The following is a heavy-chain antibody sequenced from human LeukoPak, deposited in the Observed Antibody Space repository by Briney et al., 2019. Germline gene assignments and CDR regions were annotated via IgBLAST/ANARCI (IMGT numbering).Heavy chain of an antibody. CDR3: ASHFSGWYFVGNY. D-gene: IGHD6-19*01. CDR1: GYTFTSYY. J-gene: IGHJ4*02. CDR2: IIPIFGTA. Sequence: SVEVSCKASGYTFTSYYMHWVRQAPGQGLEWMGGIIPIFGTANYAQKFQGRVTITADKSTSTAYMELSSLRSEDTAVYYCASHFSGWYFVGNYWGQGTLVTASS. V-gene: IGHV1-69*06.